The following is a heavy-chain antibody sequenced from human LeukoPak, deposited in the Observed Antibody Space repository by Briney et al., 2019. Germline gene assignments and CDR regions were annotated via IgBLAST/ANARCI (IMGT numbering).Heavy chain of an antibody. J-gene: IGHJ6*03. Sequence: SETLSLTCAVYGGSFSGYYWSWIRQPPGKGLEWIGEINHSGSTNYNPSLKSRVTISVDTSKNQFSLKLSSVTAADTAVYYCARGRAVTYYNYYYYMDVWGKGTTVTVSS. CDR3: ARGRAVTYYNYYYYMDV. V-gene: IGHV4-34*01. CDR1: GGSFSGYY. CDR2: INHSGST. D-gene: IGHD4-17*01.